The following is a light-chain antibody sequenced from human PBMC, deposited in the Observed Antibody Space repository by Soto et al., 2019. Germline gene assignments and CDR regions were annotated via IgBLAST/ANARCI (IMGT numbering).Light chain of an antibody. V-gene: IGLV1-44*01. CDR3: AAWDDRLNHWL. CDR2: STN. J-gene: IGLJ3*02. CDR1: SSNIGNSA. Sequence: QLVLTQPPSASGTPGQRVTMSCSGGSSNIGNSAVNWYQQLPGTAPKLLIYSTNQRPSGVPDRFSGSKSGTSASLAVNGLQSEDEADYYCAAWDDRLNHWLFGGGTKLTVL.